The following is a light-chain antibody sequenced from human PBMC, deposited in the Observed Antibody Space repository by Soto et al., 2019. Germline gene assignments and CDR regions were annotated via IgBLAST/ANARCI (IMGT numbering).Light chain of an antibody. J-gene: IGLJ2*01. Sequence: QSALTQPASVSGSPGQSITISCTGSNNDIGNYKYDSWYQQHPGKAPKLMIYEVSNRPSGVSNRFSGSKSGNTASLTISGLQAEDEAHYYCSSYTTTSTILFGGGTQLTVL. CDR1: NNDIGNYKY. CDR2: EVS. V-gene: IGLV2-14*01. CDR3: SSYTTTSTIL.